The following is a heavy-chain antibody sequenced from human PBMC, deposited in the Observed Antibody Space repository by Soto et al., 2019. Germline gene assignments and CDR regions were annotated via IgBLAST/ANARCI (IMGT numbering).Heavy chain of an antibody. J-gene: IGHJ4*02. V-gene: IGHV4-59*01. CDR1: GGSISSYY. CDR2: IYYSGST. D-gene: IGHD6-19*01. CDR3: ERGSSGWYLFDY. Sequence: PSETLSLTCTVSGGSISSYYWSWIRQPPGKGLEWIGYIYYSGSTNYNPSLKSRVTISVDTSKNQFSLKLSSVTAAETAVYYCERGSSGWYLFDYWGQGTLVTVSS.